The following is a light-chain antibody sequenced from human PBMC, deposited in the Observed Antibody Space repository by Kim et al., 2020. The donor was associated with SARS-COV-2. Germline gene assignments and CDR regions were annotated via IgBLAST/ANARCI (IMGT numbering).Light chain of an antibody. V-gene: IGLV3-19*01. CDR1: NLRSYS. CDR2: GEN. Sequence: ALGPTVRITCQGANLRSYSASWSQQKPGQAPVLVIYGENNRPSGVPDRFSGSRSGNTASLTITGAQAEDEADYYCNTRDTSGTHVVFGRGTQLTVL. CDR3: NTRDTSGTHVV. J-gene: IGLJ2*01.